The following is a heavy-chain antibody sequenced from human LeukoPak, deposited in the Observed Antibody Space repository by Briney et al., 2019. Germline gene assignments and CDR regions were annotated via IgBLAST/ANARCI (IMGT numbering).Heavy chain of an antibody. CDR2: INPSGGST. CDR3: ASHGTYGSGSYYNDLFLGY. J-gene: IGHJ4*02. V-gene: IGHV1-46*01. Sequence: GASVKVSCKASGYTFTSYYMHWVRQAPGQGLEGMGIINPSGGSTSYAQKFQGRVNMTRDTSKSTVYMELSSLRSEDTAVYYCASHGTYGSGSYYNDLFLGYWGQGTLVTVSS. CDR1: GYTFTSYY. D-gene: IGHD3-10*01.